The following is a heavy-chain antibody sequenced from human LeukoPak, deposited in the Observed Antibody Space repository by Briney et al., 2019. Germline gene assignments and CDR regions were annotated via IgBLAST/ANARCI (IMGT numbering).Heavy chain of an antibody. Sequence: SGGSLRLSCVASGFTFSDYAMNWVRQAPGKGLEWVSTFKTKYNQVYYAESVRGRFTISTDNSKKTEYLQMNSLRAEDTALYYCARSVPDYTRFDYWGQGALVTVSS. CDR3: ARSVPDYTRFDY. D-gene: IGHD4-11*01. CDR1: GFTFSDYA. J-gene: IGHJ4*02. V-gene: IGHV3-23*05. CDR2: FKTKYNQV.